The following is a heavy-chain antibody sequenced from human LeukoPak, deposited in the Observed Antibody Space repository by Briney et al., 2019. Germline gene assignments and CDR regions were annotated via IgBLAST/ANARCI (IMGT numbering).Heavy chain of an antibody. V-gene: IGHV3-23*01. D-gene: IGHD3-10*01. Sequence: GGSLRLSCAASGFTFSSYGMSWVRQAPGKGLEWVSAISGSDGSTYYADSVKGRFTISRDNSKNTLYLQMNSLRAEDTAVYYCAKEQVRGVSLFDYWGQGTLVTVSS. CDR3: AKEQVRGVSLFDY. CDR1: GFTFSSYG. CDR2: ISGSDGST. J-gene: IGHJ4*02.